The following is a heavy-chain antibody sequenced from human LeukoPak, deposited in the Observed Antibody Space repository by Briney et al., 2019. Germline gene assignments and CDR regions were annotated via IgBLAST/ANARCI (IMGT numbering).Heavy chain of an antibody. V-gene: IGHV3-7*03. J-gene: IGHJ4*02. CDR3: ARDSPNYYGSGSFLDY. Sequence: GGSLRLSCAASGFTFSSYWMSWVRQAPGKGLEWVANIKQDGREKYYVDSVKGRFTISRDNAKNSLYLQMNSLRAEDTAVYYCARDSPNYYGSGSFLDYWGQGTLVTVSS. CDR2: IKQDGREK. CDR1: GFTFSSYW. D-gene: IGHD3-10*01.